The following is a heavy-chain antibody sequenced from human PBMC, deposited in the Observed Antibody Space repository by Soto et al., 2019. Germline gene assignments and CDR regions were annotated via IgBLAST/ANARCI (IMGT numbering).Heavy chain of an antibody. CDR3: ASREGDIVVVVAAPTYYYHAMDV. D-gene: IGHD2-15*01. V-gene: IGHV1-69*13. CDR1: GGTFSSYA. Sequence: SVKVSCKASGGTFSSYAISWVRQAPGQGLEWMGGIIPIFGTANYAQKFQGRVTITADESTSTAYMELSSLRSEDTAVYYCASREGDIVVVVAAPTYYYHAMDVSGQGTTVTVS. J-gene: IGHJ6*02. CDR2: IIPIFGTA.